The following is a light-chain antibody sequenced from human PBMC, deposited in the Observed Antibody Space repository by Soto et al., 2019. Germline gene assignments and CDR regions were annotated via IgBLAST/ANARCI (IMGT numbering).Light chain of an antibody. CDR1: SSDVGSYNL. Sequence: QSALTQPASVSGSPGQSITISCTGTSSDVGSYNLVSWYQQHPGKAPKLMIYKGSKRPSGVSNRFSGSKSGNTASLTISGLQAEDEADYYCCSYAGSSTSPYVFGTGAKVTVL. CDR3: CSYAGSSTSPYV. V-gene: IGLV2-23*01. J-gene: IGLJ1*01. CDR2: KGS.